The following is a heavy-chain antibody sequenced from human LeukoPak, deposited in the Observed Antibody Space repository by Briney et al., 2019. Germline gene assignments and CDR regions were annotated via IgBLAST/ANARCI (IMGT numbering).Heavy chain of an antibody. CDR1: GGSISSSSYY. D-gene: IGHD3-22*01. V-gene: IGHV4-39*01. CDR3: ARRGRENYYDSSGSAGY. Sequence: PSETLSLTCTVSGGSISSSSYYWGWLRQPPGKGLEWIGSIYYSGSTYYNPSLKSRVTISVDTSKNQFSLKLSSVTAADTAVYYCARRGRENYYDSSGSAGYWGQGTLVTVSS. J-gene: IGHJ4*02. CDR2: IYYSGST.